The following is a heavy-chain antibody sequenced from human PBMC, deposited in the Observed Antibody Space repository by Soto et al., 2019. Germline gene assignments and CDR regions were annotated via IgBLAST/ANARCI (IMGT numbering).Heavy chain of an antibody. CDR2: IYYSGST. D-gene: IGHD2-21*02. CDR3: ARAASDVVTAIPNYYYYGMDV. Sequence: PSETLSLTCTVSGGSISSGGYYWSWIRQHPGKGLEWTGYIYYSGSTYYNPSLKSRVTISVDTSKNQFSLKLSSVTAADTAVYYCARAASDVVTAIPNYYYYGMDVWGQGTTVTVSS. J-gene: IGHJ6*02. CDR1: GGSISSGGYY. V-gene: IGHV4-31*03.